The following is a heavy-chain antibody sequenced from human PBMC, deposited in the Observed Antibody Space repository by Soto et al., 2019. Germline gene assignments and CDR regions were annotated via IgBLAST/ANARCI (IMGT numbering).Heavy chain of an antibody. Sequence: QVQLVQSGAEVKKPGSSVKVSCKASGGTFSSYAISWVRQAPGQGLEWMGGIIPIFGTANYAQKFQGRVTITSDESTSTAYMELSRLRSEDTAVYYCARGTGYDSIGNRYGMDVWGQGTTVTVSS. CDR2: IIPIFGTA. D-gene: IGHD3-22*01. CDR3: ARGTGYDSIGNRYGMDV. CDR1: GGTFSSYA. V-gene: IGHV1-69*01. J-gene: IGHJ6*02.